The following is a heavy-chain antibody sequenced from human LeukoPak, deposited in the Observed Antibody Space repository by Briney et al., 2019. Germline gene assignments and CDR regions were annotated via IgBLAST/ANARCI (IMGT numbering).Heavy chain of an antibody. CDR1: GGSISSYY. Sequence: SETLSLTCTVSGGSISSYYWTWIRQPPGKGLEWIGSIYYSGSTYYNPSLKSRVTISVDTSKNQFSLKLSSVTAADTAVYYCARVEMATINPIDYWGQGTLVTVSS. CDR3: ARVEMATINPIDY. D-gene: IGHD5-24*01. J-gene: IGHJ4*02. CDR2: IYYSGST. V-gene: IGHV4-39*07.